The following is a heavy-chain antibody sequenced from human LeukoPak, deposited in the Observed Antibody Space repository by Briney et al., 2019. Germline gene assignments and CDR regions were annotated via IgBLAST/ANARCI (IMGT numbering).Heavy chain of an antibody. V-gene: IGHV3-30*02. J-gene: IGHJ4*02. CDR3: AKDTIGYCSSTSCYEGIDY. CDR1: GFTFSSYG. CDR2: IRYDGSNK. D-gene: IGHD2-2*01. Sequence: GGSLRLSCAASGFTFSSYGMHWVRQAPGKGLEWVAFIRYDGSNKYYADSVKGRFTISRDNSKNTLYLQMNSLRAEDAAVYYCAKDTIGYCSSTSCYEGIDYWGQGTLVTVSS.